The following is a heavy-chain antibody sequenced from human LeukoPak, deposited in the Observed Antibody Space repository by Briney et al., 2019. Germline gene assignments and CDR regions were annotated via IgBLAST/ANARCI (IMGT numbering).Heavy chain of an antibody. D-gene: IGHD3-22*01. Sequence: PSETLSLTCTVSGGSISGYYWSWIRQPPGKGLEYIGYIYYSGRTNYNPSLKSRVTISVDTSKNQFSLKLSSVTAADTAVYYCARDGGHYYDSSGYYREWFDPWGQGTLVTVSS. CDR1: GGSISGYY. J-gene: IGHJ5*02. CDR3: ARDGGHYYDSSGYYREWFDP. CDR2: IYYSGRT. V-gene: IGHV4-59*01.